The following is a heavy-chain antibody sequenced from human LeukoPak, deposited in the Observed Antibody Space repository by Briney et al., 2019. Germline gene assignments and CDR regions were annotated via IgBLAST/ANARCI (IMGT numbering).Heavy chain of an antibody. CDR2: ISSSSSYI. Sequence: GGSLRLSCVASGFIFSTYHLSWVRQAPGKGLEWVSSISSSSSYIFYADSVKGRFTISRDNAKSSVSLQMNSLRAEDPAVYYCLIVATASSGYYYYGKDVWGQGTTVTVSS. CDR1: GFIFSTYH. V-gene: IGHV3-21*01. J-gene: IGHJ6*02. CDR3: LIVATASSGYYYYGKDV. D-gene: IGHD5-12*01.